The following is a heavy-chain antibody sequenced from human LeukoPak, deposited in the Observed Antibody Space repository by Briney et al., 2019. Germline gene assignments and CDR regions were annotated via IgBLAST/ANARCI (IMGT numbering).Heavy chain of an antibody. CDR3: AKSLRIIAATLRVVGALDY. J-gene: IGHJ4*02. D-gene: IGHD6-6*01. V-gene: IGHV3-30*02. CDR2: IRYDGSNK. CDR1: GFTFSSYA. Sequence: GGSLRLSCAASGFTFSSYAMSWVRQAPGKGLEWVAFIRYDGSNKYYADSVKGRFTISRDNSKNTLYLQMNSLRAEDTAVYYCAKSLRIIAATLRVVGALDYWGQGTLVTVSS.